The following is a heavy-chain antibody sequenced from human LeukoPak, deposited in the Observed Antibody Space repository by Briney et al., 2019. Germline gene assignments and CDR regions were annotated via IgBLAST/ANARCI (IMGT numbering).Heavy chain of an antibody. V-gene: IGHV1-2*02. CDR2: INPNSGGT. J-gene: IGHJ4*02. Sequence: ASVKVSCKASGYTFTGYYKHWVRQAPGQGLEWMGWINPNSGGTNYAQKFQGRVTMTRDTSISTAYMELSRLRSDDTAVYYCARVMRKWELPPFDYWGQGTLVTVSS. CDR3: ARVMRKWELPPFDY. D-gene: IGHD1-26*01. CDR1: GYTFTGYY.